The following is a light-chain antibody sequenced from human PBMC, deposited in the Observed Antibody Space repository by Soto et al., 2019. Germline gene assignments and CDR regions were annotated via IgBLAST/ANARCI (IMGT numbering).Light chain of an antibody. CDR3: QQYGISPLT. V-gene: IGKV3-15*01. CDR1: QTISSW. Sequence: MTQSPSTLSGSVGDRVTITCRASQTISSWLAWYQQKPGQPPRLLIYRASTRATGVPARFSGSGSGTEFTLTISRLGPEDFAVYYCQQYGISPLTFGGGTKVDIK. J-gene: IGKJ4*01. CDR2: RAS.